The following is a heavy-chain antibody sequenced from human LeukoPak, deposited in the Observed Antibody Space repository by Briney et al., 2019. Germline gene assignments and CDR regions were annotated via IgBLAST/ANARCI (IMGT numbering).Heavy chain of an antibody. J-gene: IGHJ4*02. CDR3: ARAGKRITMVRGVRGVDY. V-gene: IGHV4-34*01. Sequence: SETLSLTCAVYGGSFSGYYWSWIRQPPGKGLEWIGEINHSGSTNYNPSLKSRVTISVDTSKNQFSLKLSSVTAADTAVYYCARAGKRITMVRGVRGVDYWGQGTLVTVSS. CDR1: GGSFSGYY. D-gene: IGHD3-10*01. CDR2: INHSGST.